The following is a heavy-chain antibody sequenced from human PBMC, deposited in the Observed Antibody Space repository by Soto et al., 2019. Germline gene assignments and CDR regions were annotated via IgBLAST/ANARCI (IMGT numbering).Heavy chain of an antibody. J-gene: IGHJ3*02. D-gene: IGHD1-7*01. V-gene: IGHV4-34*01. CDR1: GGSFSGYY. CDR3: ARGRRTGTTYWGRAFDI. CDR2: INHSGST. Sequence: SETLSLTCAVYGGSFSGYYWSWIRQPPGKGLEWIGEINHSGSTNYNPSLKSRVTISVDTSKNQCSLKLSSVTAADTAVYYCARGRRTGTTYWGRAFDIWGQGTMVTVSS.